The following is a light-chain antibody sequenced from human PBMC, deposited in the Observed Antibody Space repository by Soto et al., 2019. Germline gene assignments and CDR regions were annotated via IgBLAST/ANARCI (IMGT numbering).Light chain of an antibody. CDR3: QQFGGSQFT. Sequence: TQSPSTLSLSPGERATLSCRASQSVSSSYVAWFQQKPGQAPRRLIYSTSNRATGIPDKFSGSGSGTNFTLTISRLEPEDVAVYFCQQFGGSQFTFGPGTKVDIK. J-gene: IGKJ3*01. CDR2: STS. V-gene: IGKV3-20*01. CDR1: QSVSSSY.